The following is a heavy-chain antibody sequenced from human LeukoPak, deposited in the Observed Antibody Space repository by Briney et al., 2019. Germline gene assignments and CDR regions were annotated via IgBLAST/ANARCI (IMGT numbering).Heavy chain of an antibody. D-gene: IGHD4-17*01. CDR2: ISTTT. V-gene: IGHV3-23*01. CDR1: GFTFSSYA. Sequence: GGSLRLCCAASGFTFSSYAMSWSRQVPAKGLEWVSAISTTTYYADFVEGRFTISRDNSKNTLYLQMNSLRAEDTAVYYCAKPIGPRYGDYHNSCFDSWGQGTLVTVSS. CDR3: AKPIGPRYGDYHNSCFDS. J-gene: IGHJ5*01.